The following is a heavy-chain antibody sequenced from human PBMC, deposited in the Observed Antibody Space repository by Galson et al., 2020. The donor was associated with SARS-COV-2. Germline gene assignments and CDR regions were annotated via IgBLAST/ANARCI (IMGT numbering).Heavy chain of an antibody. D-gene: IGHD6-19*01. Sequence: GGSLRLSCVASGFTFTNYGLSWVRQDPGRGLEWVSSIRSNGANTYYTDSVKGRFTISRDDAKNTLYLQMNSLRADDTAVYYCAKDIRAEYGRDWYGWFDPWGQGTLVTVSA. CDR2: IRSNGANT. J-gene: IGHJ5*02. CDR3: AKDIRAEYGRDWYGWFDP. CDR1: GFTFTNYG. V-gene: IGHV3-23*01.